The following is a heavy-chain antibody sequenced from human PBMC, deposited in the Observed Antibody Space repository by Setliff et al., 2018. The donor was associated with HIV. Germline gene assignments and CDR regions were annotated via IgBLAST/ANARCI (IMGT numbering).Heavy chain of an antibody. D-gene: IGHD3-9*01. CDR3: ARGRSRYFDWLPSTLSYYFDY. CDR2: INPSGGST. J-gene: IGHJ4*02. CDR1: GYTFTSYY. V-gene: IGHV1-46*01. Sequence: ASVKVSCKASGYTFTSYYMHWVRQAPGQGLEWMGIINPSGGSTSYAQKFQGRVTMTRDTSTSTVYMELSSLRSEDTAVYYCARGRSRYFDWLPSTLSYYFDYWGQGTLVTVSS.